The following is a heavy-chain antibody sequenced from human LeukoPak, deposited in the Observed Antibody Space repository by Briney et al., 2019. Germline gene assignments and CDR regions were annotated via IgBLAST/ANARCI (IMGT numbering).Heavy chain of an antibody. CDR2: ISGSGGST. J-gene: IGHJ6*02. CDR3: AKDPTADIVVVGGMDV. D-gene: IGHD2-2*01. Sequence: QTGGSLRLSCAASGFTFSSYAMSWVRQAPGKGLEWVSAISGSGGSTYYADSVKGRFTISRDNSKNTLYLQMNSLRAEDTAVYYCAKDPTADIVVVGGMDVWGQGTTVTVSS. CDR1: GFTFSSYA. V-gene: IGHV3-23*01.